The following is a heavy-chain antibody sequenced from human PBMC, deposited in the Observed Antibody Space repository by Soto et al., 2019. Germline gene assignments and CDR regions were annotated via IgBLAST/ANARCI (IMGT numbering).Heavy chain of an antibody. CDR2: TYYRSKWYN. J-gene: IGHJ4*02. CDR3: ARGPQPQWLVQTGANFDY. V-gene: IGHV6-1*01. D-gene: IGHD6-19*01. CDR1: GDSVSSNSAA. Sequence: PSQTLSLTCAISGDSVSSNSAAWNWIRQSPSRGLEWLGRTYYRSKWYNDYAVSVKSRITINPDTSKNQFSLQLNSVTPEDTAVYYCARGPQPQWLVQTGANFDYWGQGTLVTVSS.